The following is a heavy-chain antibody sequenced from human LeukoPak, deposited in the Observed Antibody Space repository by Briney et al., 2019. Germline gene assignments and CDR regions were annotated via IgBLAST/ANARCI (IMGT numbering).Heavy chain of an antibody. D-gene: IGHD1-1*01. CDR1: GFTFSSYA. Sequence: GGSLRLSCAASGFTFSSYAINWVRQPPGKGLEWVSIISNSGGIPVYADSVKGRFTISRDNSKNTLYLQMSSLRAEDTAVYYCAVEGFDIWGHGTMVTVSS. CDR2: ISNSGGIP. J-gene: IGHJ3*02. CDR3: AVEGFDI. V-gene: IGHV3-23*01.